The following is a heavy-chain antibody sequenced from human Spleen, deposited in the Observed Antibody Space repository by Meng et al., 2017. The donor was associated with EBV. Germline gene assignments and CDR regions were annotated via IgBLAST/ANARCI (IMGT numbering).Heavy chain of an antibody. CDR2: LNEDGSTT. CDR1: GFTFSSYW. J-gene: IGHJ4*02. CDR3: SRDLAGSNDY. V-gene: IGHV3-74*01. D-gene: IGHD1-14*01. Sequence: VKVVESGGSLVPPGGSLRLSCAASGFTFSSYWMHWVRQVPGKGLVWVSRLNEDGSTTTYADSVKGRFTISRDNAKNTLYLQMNSLRAEDTAVYYCSRDLAGSNDYWGQGTLVTVSS.